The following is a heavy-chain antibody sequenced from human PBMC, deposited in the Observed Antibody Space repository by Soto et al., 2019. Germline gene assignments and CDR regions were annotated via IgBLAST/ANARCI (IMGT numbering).Heavy chain of an antibody. Sequence: QVQLQESGPGLVKPSGTLSLTCAVSGDSISRSYWWSWVRQFPGKGLEWIGEIYHSGSTIYNPSLQSRVTLSVDKSKNEFSLKMSSVTAADTAVYYCTSNFGQLLADAFDIWGQRTMVTVSS. CDR3: TSNFGQLLADAFDI. CDR2: IYHSGST. D-gene: IGHD3-10*01. V-gene: IGHV4-4*02. CDR1: GDSISRSYW. J-gene: IGHJ3*02.